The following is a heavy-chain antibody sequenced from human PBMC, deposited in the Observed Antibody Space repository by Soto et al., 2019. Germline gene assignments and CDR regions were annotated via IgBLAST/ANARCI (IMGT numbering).Heavy chain of an antibody. CDR2: ISSSSFTI. CDR1: GFRFSDYS. D-gene: IGHD2-15*01. CDR3: AKGSESVTAARFQH. Sequence: GSLRLSCAASGFRFSDYSMNWVRQAPGRGLEWVSDISSSSFTIHYADSVEGRFAISRDNAKNTLYLQMNSLRAEDTAVYYCAKGSESVTAARFQHWGQGTLVTVSS. V-gene: IGHV3-48*01. J-gene: IGHJ1*01.